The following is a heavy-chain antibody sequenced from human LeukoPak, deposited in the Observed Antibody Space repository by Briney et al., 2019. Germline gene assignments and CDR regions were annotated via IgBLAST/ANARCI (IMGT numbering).Heavy chain of an antibody. V-gene: IGHV3-74*01. D-gene: IGHD6-19*01. Sequence: GGSLRLCCAASGFTFSSNWMHCVRQAPGKGVAWGSRINEDGSTTNYADSVKGRSTIFRDNAKNSLYPQMNSLRVEDTAFYYCAKDNRRHYTSGPNPDSLHWGQGALVTVAS. CDR2: INEDGSTT. CDR3: AKDNRRHYTSGPNPDSLH. J-gene: IGHJ4*02. CDR1: GFTFSSNW.